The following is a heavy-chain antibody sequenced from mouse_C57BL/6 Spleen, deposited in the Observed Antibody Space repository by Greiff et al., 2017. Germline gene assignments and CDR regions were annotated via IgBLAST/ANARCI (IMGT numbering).Heavy chain of an antibody. CDR1: GYTFTSYD. V-gene: IGHV1-85*01. Sequence: VKLQQSGPELVKPGASVKLSCTASGYTFTSYDINWVKQRPGQGLEWIGWIYPRDGSTKYNEKFKGKATLTVDTSSSTAYMELHSLTSEDSAVYYCARRGYYYGSSSWFDYWGQGTLVTVSA. CDR3: ARRGYYYGSSSWFDY. CDR2: IYPRDGST. D-gene: IGHD1-1*01. J-gene: IGHJ3*01.